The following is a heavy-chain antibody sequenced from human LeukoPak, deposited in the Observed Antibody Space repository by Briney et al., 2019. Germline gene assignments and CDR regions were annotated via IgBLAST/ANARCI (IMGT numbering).Heavy chain of an antibody. CDR2: ISNNGGYI. CDR1: GFTFSSSA. Sequence: GGSLRLSCAASGFTFSSSAMSWVRQAPGKGLEWVSAISNNGGYIYYADSVQGRFTISRDNSKSTLCLQMNSLRAEDTAVYYCAKQLGYCSDGSCYFPYWGQGTLVTVSS. CDR3: AKQLGYCSDGSCYFPY. D-gene: IGHD2-15*01. V-gene: IGHV3-23*01. J-gene: IGHJ4*02.